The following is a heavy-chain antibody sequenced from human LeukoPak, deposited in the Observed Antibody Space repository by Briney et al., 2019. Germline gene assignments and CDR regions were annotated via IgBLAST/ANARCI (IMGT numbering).Heavy chain of an antibody. CDR3: ARVACSSTSCYIRY. Sequence: SQTLSLTCTVSGGSISSGGYYWSWIRQHPGKGLEWIGYIYYSGSTYYNPSLKSRVTISVDTSKNQFSLKLSSVTAADTAVYYCARVACSSTSCYIRYWGQGTLVTVSS. J-gene: IGHJ4*02. CDR2: IYYSGST. D-gene: IGHD2-2*02. V-gene: IGHV4-30-4*08. CDR1: GGSISSGGYY.